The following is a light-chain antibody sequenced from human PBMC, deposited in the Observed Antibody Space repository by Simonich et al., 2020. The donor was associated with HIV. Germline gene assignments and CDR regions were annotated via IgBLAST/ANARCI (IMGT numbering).Light chain of an antibody. CDR2: DVT. V-gene: IGLV2-11*01. J-gene: IGLJ3*02. CDR1: SSEVGGYNY. Sequence: QSALTQPRSLSGSPGQSVTLSCTGTSSEVGGYNYVSWYQQHPGKAPKLMIYDVTKRPSGVPDRFSGSKSGNTASLTISGLQAEDEADYYCCSYAGSYTSWVFGGGTKLTVL. CDR3: CSYAGSYTSWV.